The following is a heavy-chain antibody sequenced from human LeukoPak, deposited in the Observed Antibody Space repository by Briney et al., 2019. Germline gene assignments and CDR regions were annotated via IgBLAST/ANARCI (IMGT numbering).Heavy chain of an antibody. CDR2: ISGSGGST. Sequence: PGGSLRLSCAASGFVFRNYFMSWVRQAPGKGLEWVSAISGSGGSTYYADSVKGRFTISRDNSKNTLYLQMNSLRAEDTAVYYCAKIWGDYRRDYFDYWGQGTLVTVSS. CDR1: GFVFRNYF. V-gene: IGHV3-23*01. J-gene: IGHJ4*02. D-gene: IGHD4-11*01. CDR3: AKIWGDYRRDYFDY.